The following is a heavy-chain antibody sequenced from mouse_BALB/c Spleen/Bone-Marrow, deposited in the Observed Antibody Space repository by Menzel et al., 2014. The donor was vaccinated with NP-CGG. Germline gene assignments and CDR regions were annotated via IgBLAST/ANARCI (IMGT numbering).Heavy chain of an antibody. V-gene: IGHV2-9*02. CDR3: ARGSYFYSMDY. Sequence: QVQLKESGPGLVSPSQSLSITCTISGFSLASYGLHWVRQPPGKGLEWLGVMWAGGSTNYNSALMSKLSISKDNSESQVFLKMNSLQTHDTAMYYCARGSYFYSMDYWGQGTSVTVSS. J-gene: IGHJ4*01. CDR1: GFSLASYG. CDR2: MWAGGST.